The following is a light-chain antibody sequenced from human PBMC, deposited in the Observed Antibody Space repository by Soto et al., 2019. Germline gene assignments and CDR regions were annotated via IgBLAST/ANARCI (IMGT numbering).Light chain of an antibody. J-gene: IGKJ1*01. CDR1: QSISRY. CDR2: GAS. CDR3: QQYGSSPPT. V-gene: IGKV3-20*01. Sequence: IVLTQSPGTLSLSPGERTTLSCRASQSISRYLAWYQQKPGQGPRLLIYGASSRATGTPDRSSGSGSGTDFTLTINRLEPEDFALYYCQQYGSSPPTFGQGTKVEIK.